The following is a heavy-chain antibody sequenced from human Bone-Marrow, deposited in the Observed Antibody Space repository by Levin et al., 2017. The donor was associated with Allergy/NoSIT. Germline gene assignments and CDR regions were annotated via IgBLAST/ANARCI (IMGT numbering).Heavy chain of an antibody. CDR2: MNIEGSIT. CDR1: GFTFSNYY. D-gene: IGHD3-16*01. CDR3: ARDGGSVAGHDWYFDL. J-gene: IGHJ2*01. Sequence: GESLKISCAASGFTFSNYYMHWVRQAPGKGLVWVSRMNIEGSITDYADSVKGRFTISRDNAKNTVYLQMNSLRDDDTAVYYCARDGGSVAGHDWYFDLWGRGTLVTVSS. V-gene: IGHV3-74*01.